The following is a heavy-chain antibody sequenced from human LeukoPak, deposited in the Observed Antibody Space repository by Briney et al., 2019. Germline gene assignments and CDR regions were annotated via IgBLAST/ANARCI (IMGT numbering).Heavy chain of an antibody. V-gene: IGHV3-23*01. CDR3: AKDLSSSGYYHGAFDI. CDR2: ISGSGGST. D-gene: IGHD3-22*01. Sequence: GGSLRLSCAASGFTFSSYAMSWVRQAPGKGLEWVSAISGSGGSTYYADSVKGRFTISRDNSKNTLYLQMNSLRAEDTAVYYCAKDLSSSGYYHGAFDIWGQGTMVTVSS. CDR1: GFTFSSYA. J-gene: IGHJ3*02.